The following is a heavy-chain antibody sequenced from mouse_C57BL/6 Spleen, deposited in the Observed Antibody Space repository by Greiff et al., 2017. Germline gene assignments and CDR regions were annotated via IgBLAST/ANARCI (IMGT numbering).Heavy chain of an antibody. V-gene: IGHV5-17*01. J-gene: IGHJ3*01. CDR1: GFTFSDYG. Sequence: EVNVVESGGGLVKPGGSLKLSCAASGFTFSDYGMHWVRQAPEKGLEWVAYISSGSSTVYYADTVKGRFTISRDNAKNNLFLQMASLRSEDTAMYYCAGGSQSPWFAYWGQGTLVTVSA. CDR3: AGGSQSPWFAY. CDR2: ISSGSSTV. D-gene: IGHD1-1*01.